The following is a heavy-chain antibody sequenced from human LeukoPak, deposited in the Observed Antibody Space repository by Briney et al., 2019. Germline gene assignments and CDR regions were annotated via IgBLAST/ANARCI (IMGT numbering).Heavy chain of an antibody. J-gene: IGHJ4*02. V-gene: IGHV3-7*01. CDR2: IKQDGGEK. CDR3: ARDVDYGSGSYYEVLYYFDY. CDR1: GFTFSSYW. Sequence: GGSLRLSCAASGFTFSSYWMSWVRQAPGKGLEWVANIKQDGGEKYYVDSVKGRFTISRDNAKNSLYLEMNSLRAEDTAVYYCARDVDYGSGSYYEVLYYFDYWGQGTLVTVSS. D-gene: IGHD3-10*01.